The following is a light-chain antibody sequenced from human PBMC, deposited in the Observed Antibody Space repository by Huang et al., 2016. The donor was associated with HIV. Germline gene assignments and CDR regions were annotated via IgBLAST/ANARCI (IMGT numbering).Light chain of an antibody. CDR1: QSISTN. V-gene: IGKV3-15*01. CDR2: GAS. J-gene: IGKJ3*01. Sequence: VVMTQSPATLSVSPGERATLSCRARQSISTNLAWYQQRPGQAPRLLFYGASSSATGIPARFIGSGSGTEFTLTITSLQSEDFAVYYCQQYNNWPGFTFGPGTKVDV. CDR3: QQYNNWPGFT.